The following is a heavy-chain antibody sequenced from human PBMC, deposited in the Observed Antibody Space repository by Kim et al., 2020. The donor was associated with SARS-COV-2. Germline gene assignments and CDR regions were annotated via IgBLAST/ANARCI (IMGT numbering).Heavy chain of an antibody. V-gene: IGHV3-48*04. Sequence: GGSLRLSCAASEFTFSSYSMNWVRQAPGKGLEWVSYISSSSSTIYYADSVKGRFTVSRDNAKNSLYLQMNSLRAEDTAVYYCTRDGGNHFGSGNYYNIGDHWGQGTLVTVSS. CDR1: EFTFSSYS. CDR2: ISSSSSTI. J-gene: IGHJ4*02. D-gene: IGHD3-10*01. CDR3: TRDGGNHFGSGNYYNIGDH.